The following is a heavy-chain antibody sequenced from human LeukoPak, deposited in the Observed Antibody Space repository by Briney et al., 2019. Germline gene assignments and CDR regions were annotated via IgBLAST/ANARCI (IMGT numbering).Heavy chain of an antibody. CDR3: AKALMATITDFDY. V-gene: IGHV1-2*02. CDR2: INPNSGGT. J-gene: IGHJ4*02. CDR1: GYTFTGYY. D-gene: IGHD5-24*01. Sequence: GASVKVSCKASGYTFTGYYIHWVRQAPGQGLEWMGWINPNSGGTNYAQKFQGRVTMTRDTSISTAYMELSRLRSDDTAVYYCAKALMATITDFDYWGQGTLVTVSS.